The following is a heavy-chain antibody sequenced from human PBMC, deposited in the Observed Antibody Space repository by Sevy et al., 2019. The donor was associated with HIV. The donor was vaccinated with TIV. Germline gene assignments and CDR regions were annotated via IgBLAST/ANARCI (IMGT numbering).Heavy chain of an antibody. V-gene: IGHV3-11*06. J-gene: IGHJ4*02. D-gene: IGHD6-13*01. CDR3: ASKVAAVGTYYFDS. CDR2: ITSSSSYT. CDR1: GFTFSDYY. Sequence: GGSLRLSCAASGFTFSDYYMTWIRQAPGKGLEWVSYITSSSSYTNYADSVKGRFTISRDNAKNSLYLKMNSLRAEDTAVYYCASKVAAVGTYYFDSWGQGTLVTVSS.